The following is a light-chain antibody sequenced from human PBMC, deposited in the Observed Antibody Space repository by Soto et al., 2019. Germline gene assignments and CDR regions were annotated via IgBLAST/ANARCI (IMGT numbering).Light chain of an antibody. J-gene: IGKJ4*01. CDR2: DAS. Sequence: EVVLTQSPATLSLSPGERATLSCRASESVNNYLAWYQQKPGQAPRLLIYDASNRATGIPARFSGSGSGTDFTLTISSLEPEDFAVYFCQQFSSYPLTFDGGTKVEIK. CDR1: ESVNNY. CDR3: QQFSSYPLT. V-gene: IGKV3-11*01.